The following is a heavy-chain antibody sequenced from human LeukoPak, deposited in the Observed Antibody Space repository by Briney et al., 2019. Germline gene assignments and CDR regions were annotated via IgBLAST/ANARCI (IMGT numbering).Heavy chain of an antibody. CDR1: GFTFSSYS. V-gene: IGHV3-21*01. CDR3: ARNWSDSPIDY. CDR2: VSSSSSYI. Sequence: GGSLRLSCAASGFTFSSYSMNWVRQAPGKGLEWVSSVSSSSSYIYYADSVKGRFTISRDNAKNSLYLQMNSLRAEDTAVYYCARNWSDSPIDYWGQGTLVTVSS. D-gene: IGHD1-1*01. J-gene: IGHJ4*02.